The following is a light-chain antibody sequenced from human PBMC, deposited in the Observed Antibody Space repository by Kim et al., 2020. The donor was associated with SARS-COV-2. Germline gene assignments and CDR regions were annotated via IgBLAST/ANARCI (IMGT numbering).Light chain of an antibody. CDR3: NSRDSSGYYVV. J-gene: IGLJ2*01. Sequence: SSELTQDPAVSVALGQTVRITCQGDSLRSYYASWYQQKPGQAPVLVIYGKNNRPSGIPDRFSGSSSGNTASLTITEAQAEDEADYYCNSRDSSGYYVVFGGGTQLTVL. V-gene: IGLV3-19*01. CDR2: GKN. CDR1: SLRSYY.